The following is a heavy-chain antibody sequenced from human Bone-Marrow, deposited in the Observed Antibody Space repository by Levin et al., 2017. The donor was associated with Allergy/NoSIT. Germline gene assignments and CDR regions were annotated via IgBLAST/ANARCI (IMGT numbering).Heavy chain of an antibody. D-gene: IGHD3-22*01. CDR2: IRNKVYSGTT. CDR1: GFTLPDYV. V-gene: IGHV3-49*03. Sequence: GESLKISCTTSGFTLPDYVMSWLRQAPGKGLEWVGFIRNKVYSGTTDYAASVKDRFTIARDDSESIAYLQMNNLRTEDTAVYYCARYYYDKNGIMVPHWGQGTLVTVSS. CDR3: ARYYYDKNGIMVPH. J-gene: IGHJ4*02.